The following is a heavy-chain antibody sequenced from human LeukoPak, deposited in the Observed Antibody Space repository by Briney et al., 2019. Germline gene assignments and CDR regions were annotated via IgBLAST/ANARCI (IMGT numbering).Heavy chain of an antibody. J-gene: IGHJ4*02. V-gene: IGHV3-23*01. D-gene: IGHD4-17*01. CDR1: GFTFSSYA. CDR2: ISRSGSST. Sequence: PGGSLRLSCAASGFTFSSYAMSWVRQAPGKGLEGVSNISRSGSSTYYADPVKGRFTISRDNSKNTLYLQMNSLRAEDTAVYYCAKAPNGDSETFDYWGQGTLVTVSS. CDR3: AKAPNGDSETFDY.